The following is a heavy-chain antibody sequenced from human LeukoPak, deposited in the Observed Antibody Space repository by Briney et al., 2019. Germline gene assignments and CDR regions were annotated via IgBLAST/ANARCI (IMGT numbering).Heavy chain of an antibody. CDR2: ISGSGGST. V-gene: IGHV3-23*01. J-gene: IGHJ6*03. CDR1: GFTFSSYA. Sequence: GGSLRLSCAASGFTFSSYAMSWVRQAPGKGLEWVSAISGSGGSTYYADSVKGRFTISRDNSKNTLYLQMNSLRAKDTAVYYCAKHGPHCSSTSCYGAYYYYYMGAWGKGTTVTVSS. D-gene: IGHD2-2*01. CDR3: AKHGPHCSSTSCYGAYYYYYMGA.